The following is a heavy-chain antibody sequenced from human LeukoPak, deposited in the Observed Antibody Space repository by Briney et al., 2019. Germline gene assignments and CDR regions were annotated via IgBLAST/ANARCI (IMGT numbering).Heavy chain of an antibody. D-gene: IGHD5-12*01. CDR2: IYWDDDK. J-gene: IGHJ4*02. CDR3: AHIVYSGYDSYFAY. CDR1: GFSLPTSGGG. V-gene: IGHV2-5*02. Sequence: ESGPTLVHPTPTLTLTCTFSGFSLPTSGGGVGWIRQPPGKAPEWLALIYWDDDKRYSPSVKSRLTITKDTSKSQVVLTMTNMAPVDTATFYCAHIVYSGYDSYFAYWGQGTLVTVSS.